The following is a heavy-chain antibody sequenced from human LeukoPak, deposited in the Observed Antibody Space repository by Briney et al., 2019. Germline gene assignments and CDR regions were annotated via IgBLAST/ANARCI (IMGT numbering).Heavy chain of an antibody. Sequence: PSETLSLTCSVSGGSISGDGYHWGWIRRPPGKGLEWVSVFYSGGSTRYADSVKGRFTISRDNSKNTLYLQLNSLRAEDTAVYFCASSSWSSEYFHYWGQGTLVTVSS. D-gene: IGHD6-13*01. V-gene: IGHV3-66*01. J-gene: IGHJ1*01. CDR3: ASSSWSSEYFHY. CDR2: FYSGGST. CDR1: GGSISGDGYH.